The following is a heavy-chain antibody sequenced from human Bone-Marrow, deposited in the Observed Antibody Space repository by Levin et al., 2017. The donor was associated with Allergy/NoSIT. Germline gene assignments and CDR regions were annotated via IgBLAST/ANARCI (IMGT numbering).Heavy chain of an antibody. CDR1: GFRFDDFV. CDR2: FSWDGGTT. J-gene: IGHJ5*02. CDR3: TKDGNVGYYSYWFDP. Sequence: GESLKISCAASGFRFDDFVMHWVRQTPGKGLEWVALFSWDGGTTYYADSVKGRFTVSRDNTRNSLYLQMDSLRAEDAAVYFCTKDGNVGYYSYWFDPWGQGTLVTVSS. V-gene: IGHV3-43D*03. D-gene: IGHD2-15*01.